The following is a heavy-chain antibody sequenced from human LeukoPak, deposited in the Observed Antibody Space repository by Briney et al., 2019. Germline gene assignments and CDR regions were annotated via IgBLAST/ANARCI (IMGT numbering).Heavy chain of an antibody. Sequence: GASVKVSCKASGGTFSSYAISWVRQAPGQGLEWMGGIIPIFGTANYAQKFQGRVTITADESTSTAFMELSSLRSEDTAVYYCARSQVEHDAFDIWGQGTMVTVSS. D-gene: IGHD1/OR15-1a*01. V-gene: IGHV1-69*13. J-gene: IGHJ3*02. CDR2: IIPIFGTA. CDR1: GGTFSSYA. CDR3: ARSQVEHDAFDI.